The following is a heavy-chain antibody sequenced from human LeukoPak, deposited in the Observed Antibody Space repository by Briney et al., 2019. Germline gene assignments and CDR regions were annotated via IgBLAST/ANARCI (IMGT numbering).Heavy chain of an antibody. CDR1: GYTFTNYG. V-gene: IGHV1-18*01. Sequence: ASVKVSCKASGYTFTNYGFTWVRLAPGQGLEWVGWISAYNGDTNYAQKLQDRVTMTTDTSTGTVYMELRSLRSDDTAVYYCARNAEDYYYYGMDVWGQGTTVTVSS. CDR2: ISAYNGDT. CDR3: ARNAEDYYYYGMDV. J-gene: IGHJ6*02. D-gene: IGHD2-8*01.